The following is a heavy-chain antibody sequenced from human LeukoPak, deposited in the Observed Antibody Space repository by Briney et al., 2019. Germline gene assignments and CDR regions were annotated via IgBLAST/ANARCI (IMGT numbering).Heavy chain of an antibody. CDR1: GFTFSSYA. Sequence: GGSLRLSCAASGFTFSSYAMHWVRQAPGKGLEYVSAISSNGGSTYYANSVKGRFTISRDNSKNTLYLQMGSLGAEDMAVYYCARGAHYYDSSGYYLLDYWGQGTLVTVSS. J-gene: IGHJ4*02. CDR3: ARGAHYYDSSGYYLLDY. V-gene: IGHV3-64*01. CDR2: ISSNGGST. D-gene: IGHD3-22*01.